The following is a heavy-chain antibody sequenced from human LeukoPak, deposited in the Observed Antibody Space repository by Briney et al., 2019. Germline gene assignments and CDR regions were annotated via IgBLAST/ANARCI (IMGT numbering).Heavy chain of an antibody. CDR1: GYTFTSYY. CDR3: AREPFYSKWEQHNWFDP. J-gene: IGHJ5*02. V-gene: IGHV1-46*01. Sequence: ASVKVSCKASGYTFTSYYMHWVRQAPGQGLEWMGIINPSGGSTSYAQKFQGRVTMTRDTSTSTVYMELSSLRSEDTAVYYCAREPFYSKWEQHNWFDPWGKGTLVTVSS. CDR2: INPSGGST. D-gene: IGHD1-26*01.